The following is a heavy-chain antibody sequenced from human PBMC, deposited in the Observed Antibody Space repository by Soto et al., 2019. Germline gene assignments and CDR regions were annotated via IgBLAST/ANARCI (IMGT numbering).Heavy chain of an antibody. J-gene: IGHJ4*02. CDR2: IYYSGST. Sequence: SETLSLTCPVSGGSISSSSYYWGWIRQPPGKGLEWIGSIYYSGSTYYNPSLKSRVTISVDTSKNQFSLKLSSVTAADTAVYYCARYGDSIDYWGRGTLVTVSS. CDR1: GGSISSSSYY. V-gene: IGHV4-39*01. CDR3: ARYGDSIDY. D-gene: IGHD4-17*01.